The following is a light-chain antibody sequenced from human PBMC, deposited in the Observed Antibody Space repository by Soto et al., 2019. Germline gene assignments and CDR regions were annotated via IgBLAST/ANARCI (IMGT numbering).Light chain of an antibody. Sequence: QSVLTQPPSVSGAPGQRVTISCTGSSSNIGAGYDVHWYQQLPGTAPKLLIYGNSNRPSGVPDRFSGSKSGTSASLAITGLRAEDEADYYCQSYDSSLRGWVFGGGTQVTVL. V-gene: IGLV1-40*01. CDR3: QSYDSSLRGWV. CDR1: SSNIGAGYD. J-gene: IGLJ3*02. CDR2: GNS.